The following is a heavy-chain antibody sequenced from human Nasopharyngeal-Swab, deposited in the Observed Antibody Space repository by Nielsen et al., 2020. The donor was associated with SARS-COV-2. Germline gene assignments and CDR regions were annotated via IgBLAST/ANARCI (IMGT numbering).Heavy chain of an antibody. CDR2: IYYSGST. D-gene: IGHD2-2*01. Sequence: PGKGLEWIGYIYYSGSTNYNPSLKSRVTISVDTSKNQFSLKLSSVTAADTAVYYCARAHIVVVPAHNWFDPWGQGTPVTVSS. CDR3: ARAHIVVVPAHNWFDP. V-gene: IGHV4-59*13. J-gene: IGHJ5*02.